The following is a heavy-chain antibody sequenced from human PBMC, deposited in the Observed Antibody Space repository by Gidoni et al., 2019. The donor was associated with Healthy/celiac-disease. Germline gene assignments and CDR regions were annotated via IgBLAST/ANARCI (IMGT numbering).Heavy chain of an antibody. Sequence: QVQLQQWGAGLLKPSETLSLTFAVYGGSFSGYYWSWIRQPPGKGLEWIGEINHSGSTNYNPSLKSRVTISVDTSKNQFSLKLSSVTAADTAVYYCARLGGYYDSSGYPSFDYWGQGTLVTVSS. J-gene: IGHJ4*02. CDR3: ARLGGYYDSSGYPSFDY. CDR1: GGSFSGYY. V-gene: IGHV4-34*01. D-gene: IGHD3-22*01. CDR2: INHSGST.